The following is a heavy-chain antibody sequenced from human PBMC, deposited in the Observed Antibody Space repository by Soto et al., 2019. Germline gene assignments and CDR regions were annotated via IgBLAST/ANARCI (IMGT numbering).Heavy chain of an antibody. Sequence: GESLKISCKGSGYSFTSYWISWVRQMPGKGLGGMGRLDPSDSYTIYNPSFQGHVPLSADKSISTAYLQWSSLKASDTAMYYCATHTTYYYYGMDVWGQGTTVTVSS. CDR3: ATHTTYYYYGMDV. V-gene: IGHV5-10-1*01. CDR2: LDPSDSYT. CDR1: GYSFTSYW. D-gene: IGHD1-26*01. J-gene: IGHJ6*02.